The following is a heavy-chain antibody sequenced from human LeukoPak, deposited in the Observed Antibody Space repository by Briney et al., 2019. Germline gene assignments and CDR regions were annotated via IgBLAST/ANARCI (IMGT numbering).Heavy chain of an antibody. V-gene: IGHV1-69*06. CDR3: ARGGVGAAEF. CDR1: GYSFTIYY. Sequence: SVTVSCKASGYSFTIYYMHWVRQAPGQGLEWMGGIIPIFGTANYAQKFQGRVTITADKATSTAYMELSSLRSEDTAVYYCARGGVGAAEFWGQGTLVTVSS. CDR2: IIPIFGTA. J-gene: IGHJ4*02. D-gene: IGHD2-15*01.